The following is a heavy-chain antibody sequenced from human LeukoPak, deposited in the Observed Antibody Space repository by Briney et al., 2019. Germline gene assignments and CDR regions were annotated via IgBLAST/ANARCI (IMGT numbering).Heavy chain of an antibody. J-gene: IGHJ4*02. CDR2: IIPIFGTA. V-gene: IGHV1-69*05. D-gene: IGHD6-13*01. Sequence: ASVKVSCKASGGTFSSYAISWVRQAPGQGLEWMGRIIPIFGTANYAQKFQGRVTITTDESTSTAYMELSSLRSEDTAAYYCARAAAGTEGYFDYWGQGTLVTVSS. CDR1: GGTFSSYA. CDR3: ARAAAGTEGYFDY.